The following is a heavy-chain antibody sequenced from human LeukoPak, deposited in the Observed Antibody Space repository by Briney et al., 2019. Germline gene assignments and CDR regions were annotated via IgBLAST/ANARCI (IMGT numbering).Heavy chain of an antibody. CDR2: INSDGSST. CDR1: GFTFSSYS. V-gene: IGHV3-74*01. CDR3: ARELEQWLVHDY. J-gene: IGHJ4*02. D-gene: IGHD6-19*01. Sequence: GGSLRLSCGASGFTFSSYSMSWVRQAPGKGLEWVSRINSDGSSTSYADSVKGRFTISRDNAKNTLYLQMNSLRAEDTAVYYCARELEQWLVHDYWGQGTLVTVSS.